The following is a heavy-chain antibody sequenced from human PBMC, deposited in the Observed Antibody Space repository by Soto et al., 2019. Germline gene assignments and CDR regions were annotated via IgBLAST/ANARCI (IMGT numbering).Heavy chain of an antibody. CDR3: AHRFDLKEVAGRGYYFAY. V-gene: IGHV2-5*01. CDR2: IYWNDDK. Sequence: SGPTLVNPTQTLTLTCTFSGFSLSTSGVGVGWIRQPPGKALEWLALIYWNDDKRYSPSLKSRLTITKDTSKNQVVLTMTNMDPVDTATYYCAHRFDLKEVAGRGYYFAYWGQGTLVTVSS. D-gene: IGHD6-19*01. CDR1: GFSLSTSGVG. J-gene: IGHJ4*02.